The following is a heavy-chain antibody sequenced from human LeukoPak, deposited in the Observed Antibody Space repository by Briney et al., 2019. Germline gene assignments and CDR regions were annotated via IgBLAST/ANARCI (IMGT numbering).Heavy chain of an antibody. D-gene: IGHD3-3*01. J-gene: IGHJ5*02. Sequence: SETLSLTCTVSGGSISSSSYYWGWIRQPPGKGLEWIGSIYYSGSTYYNPSLKSRVTISVDTSKNQFSLKLSSVTAADTAVYYCARDGHYDFWSGYYGGWFDPWGQGTLVTVSS. V-gene: IGHV4-39*07. CDR1: GGSISSSSYY. CDR3: ARDGHYDFWSGYYGGWFDP. CDR2: IYYSGST.